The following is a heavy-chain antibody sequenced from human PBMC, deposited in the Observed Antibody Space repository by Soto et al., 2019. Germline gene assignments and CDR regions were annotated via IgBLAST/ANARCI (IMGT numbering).Heavy chain of an antibody. Sequence: PSETLPLTCPFSGGTISNYYWIWFRQTTGKGLEWIGYVHDSWGSNYNPSLKSRVTISVDRSKNQFSLKLSSVTAADTAVYYCASNRGGSPTIFDPWGQGTLVTVSS. CDR3: ASNRGGSPTIFDP. D-gene: IGHD1-26*01. V-gene: IGHV4-59*12. CDR2: VHDSWGS. J-gene: IGHJ5*02. CDR1: GGTISNYY.